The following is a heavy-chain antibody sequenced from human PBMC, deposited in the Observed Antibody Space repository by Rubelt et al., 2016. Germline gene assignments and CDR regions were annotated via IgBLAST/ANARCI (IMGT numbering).Heavy chain of an antibody. D-gene: IGHD3-22*01. CDR3: ARQKPSYYYDSGGYYPRAFDI. Sequence: VQLQQWGAGLLKPSETLSLTCAVYGGSFSGYYWSWIRQPPGKGLEWIGEINHSGSTNYNPSLKSRVTISVDTSKNQFSLKLSSVTTADTAVYYCARQKPSYYYDSGGYYPRAFDIWGQGTMVTVSS. CDR1: GGSFSGYY. J-gene: IGHJ3*02. CDR2: INHSGST. V-gene: IGHV4-34*01.